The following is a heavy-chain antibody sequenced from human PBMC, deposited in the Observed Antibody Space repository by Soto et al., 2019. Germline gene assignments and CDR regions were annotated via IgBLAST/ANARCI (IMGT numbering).Heavy chain of an antibody. CDR1: GFTFSSYA. CDR2: ISYDGSNK. J-gene: IGHJ4*02. CDR3: ARVPSSSGRAHFDY. Sequence: QVQLVESGGGVVQPGRSLRLSCAASGFTFSSYAMHWVRQAPGKGLEWVAVISYDGSNKYYADSVKGRFTISRDNSKNTVHLQMNSLRAEDTSVYYCARVPSSSGRAHFDYWGQGTLVTVSS. D-gene: IGHD2-15*01. V-gene: IGHV3-30-3*01.